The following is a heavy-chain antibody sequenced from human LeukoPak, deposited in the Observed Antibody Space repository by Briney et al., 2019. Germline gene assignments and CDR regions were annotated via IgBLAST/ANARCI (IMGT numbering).Heavy chain of an antibody. CDR3: AKDSRYGSGSYCDY. Sequence: GGSLRLSRAASGFTFSSYGMHWVRQAPGKGLEWVAFIRYDGSNKYYADSVKGRFTISRDNSKNTLYLQMNSLRAEDTAVYYCAKDSRYGSGSYCDYWGQGTLVTVSS. CDR1: GFTFSSYG. J-gene: IGHJ4*02. V-gene: IGHV3-30*02. CDR2: IRYDGSNK. D-gene: IGHD3-10*01.